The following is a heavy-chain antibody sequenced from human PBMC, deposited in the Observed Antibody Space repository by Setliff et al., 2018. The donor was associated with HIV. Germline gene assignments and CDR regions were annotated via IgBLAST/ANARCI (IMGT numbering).Heavy chain of an antibody. V-gene: IGHV4-39*07. Sequence: LTCTVSGGSISSSSYYWGWIRQPPGKGLEWIGSIYYSGSTYYNPSLKSRVTISVDTSKNQFSLKLSSVTAADTAVYYCARVEGATPDAFDIWGQGTMVTVSS. J-gene: IGHJ3*02. CDR3: ARVEGATPDAFDI. D-gene: IGHD1-26*01. CDR1: GGSISSSSYY. CDR2: IYYSGST.